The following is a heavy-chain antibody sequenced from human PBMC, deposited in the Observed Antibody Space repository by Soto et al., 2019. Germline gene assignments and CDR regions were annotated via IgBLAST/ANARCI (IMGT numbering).Heavy chain of an antibody. J-gene: IGHJ5*02. D-gene: IGHD2-2*02. CDR3: ARHNEVVLAAIPHWFDP. CDR2: IYYSGST. Sequence: QLQLQESGPGLVKPSETLSLTCTVSGGSISSSSYYWGWIRQPPGKGLEWIGSIYYSGSTYYNPSLKSRVTISVDTSKNQFSLKLSSVTAADTAVYYCARHNEVVLAAIPHWFDPWGQGTLVTVSS. V-gene: IGHV4-39*01. CDR1: GGSISSSSYY.